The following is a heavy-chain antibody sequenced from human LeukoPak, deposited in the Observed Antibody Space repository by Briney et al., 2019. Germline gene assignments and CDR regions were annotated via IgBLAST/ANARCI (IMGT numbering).Heavy chain of an antibody. Sequence: ASVKVSCKASGYTFTSYDINWVRQATGQGLEWMGWMNPNSGNTGYAQKFQGRVTMTRNTSISTAYMELSSLRSEDTAVYYCARGNTAWYSSGWYLSLIYYYYYYMDVWGKGTTVTISS. CDR3: ARGNTAWYSSGWYLSLIYYYYYYMDV. D-gene: IGHD6-19*01. V-gene: IGHV1-8*01. CDR1: GYTFTSYD. CDR2: MNPNSGNT. J-gene: IGHJ6*03.